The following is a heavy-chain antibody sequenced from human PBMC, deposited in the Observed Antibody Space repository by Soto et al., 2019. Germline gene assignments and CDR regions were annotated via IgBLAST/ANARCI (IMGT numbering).Heavy chain of an antibody. J-gene: IGHJ4*02. D-gene: IGHD1-26*01. V-gene: IGHV3-23*01. CDR3: AKDPAYSYPTVFDY. Sequence: GGSLRLSCAASGFTFRNYAMNWVRQAPGKGLEWVSGIGGTGSRAFYADSVKGRFTISRDNSKNTLYLQMNSLRAEDTAVYYCAKDPAYSYPTVFDYWGQGSLVTVSS. CDR1: GFTFRNYA. CDR2: IGGTGSRA.